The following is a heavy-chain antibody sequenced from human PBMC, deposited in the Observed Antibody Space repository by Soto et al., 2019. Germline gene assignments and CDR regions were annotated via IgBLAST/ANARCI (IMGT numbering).Heavy chain of an antibody. CDR2: IYSGGST. V-gene: IGHV3-53*01. J-gene: IGHJ4*02. D-gene: IGHD4-17*01. CDR3: ARAGTHYGGNLIFDY. CDR1: GFTVSSNY. Sequence: PGGSLRLSCAASGFTVSSNYMSWVRQAPGKGLEWVSVIYSGGSTYYADSVKGRFTISRDNSKNTLYLQMNSLRAEDTAVYYCARAGTHYGGNLIFDYWGQGTLVTVSS.